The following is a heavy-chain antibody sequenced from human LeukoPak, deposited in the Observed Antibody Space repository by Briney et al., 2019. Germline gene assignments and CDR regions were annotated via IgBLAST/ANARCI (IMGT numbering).Heavy chain of an antibody. D-gene: IGHD3-22*01. CDR2: ISSSSTI. Sequence: GGSLRLSCAASGFTFSSYSMNWVRQAPGKGLEWVSYISSSSTIYYADSVKGRFTISRDNAKNSLYLQMNSLRAEDTAVYYCARSNFYDSSGWGYWGQGTLITVSS. J-gene: IGHJ4*02. CDR1: GFTFSSYS. V-gene: IGHV3-48*01. CDR3: ARSNFYDSSGWGY.